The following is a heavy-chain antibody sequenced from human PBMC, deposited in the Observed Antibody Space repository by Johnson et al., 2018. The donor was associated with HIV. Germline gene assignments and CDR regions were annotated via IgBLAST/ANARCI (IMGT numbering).Heavy chain of an antibody. V-gene: IGHV3-30*02. D-gene: IGHD3-22*01. CDR1: GFTFSSYG. Sequence: QVQLVESGGGVVQPGGSLRLSCAASGFTFSSYGMHWVRQAPGKGLEWVAFIRYDGSNKYYADSVTGRFTISSDNSKNTLYLQMNSLRAEDTAVYYCGGSYYYDSSGYYARNAFDIWGQGTMVTVSS. CDR3: GGSYYYDSSGYYARNAFDI. J-gene: IGHJ3*02. CDR2: IRYDGSNK.